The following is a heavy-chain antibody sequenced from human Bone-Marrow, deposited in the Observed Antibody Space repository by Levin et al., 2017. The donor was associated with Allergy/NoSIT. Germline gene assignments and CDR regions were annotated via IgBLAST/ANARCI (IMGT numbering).Heavy chain of an antibody. CDR3: SRVSTSWDHVAFEI. J-gene: IGHJ3*02. D-gene: IGHD1-26*01. V-gene: IGHV3-49*05. Sequence: KPGESLKISCTGSEFTFSECGISWFRRAPGKGLEWVGFIRSKTQDETTEFAASVKGRFTISRDDSKSIDYLQMNSLKIEDTAVYYCSRVSTSWDHVAFEIWGQGTMVIVSS. CDR2: IRSKTQDETT. CDR1: EFTFSECG.